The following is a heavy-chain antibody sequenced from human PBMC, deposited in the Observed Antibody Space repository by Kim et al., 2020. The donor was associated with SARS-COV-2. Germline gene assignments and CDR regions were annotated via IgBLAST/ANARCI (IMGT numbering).Heavy chain of an antibody. CDR1: GFTFSSHA. V-gene: IGHV3-30*14. CDR2: IYYDGSNK. D-gene: IGHD2-2*01. Sequence: GGSLRLSCAASGFTFSSHAMHWVRQAPGKGLECVAVIYYDGSNKYYADSVKGRFTISRDNSKNTLYLQMNSLRAEDMAVYYCARDRRSCLSCDDDSVYY. CDR3: ARDRRSCLSCDDDSVYY. J-gene: IGHJ6*01.